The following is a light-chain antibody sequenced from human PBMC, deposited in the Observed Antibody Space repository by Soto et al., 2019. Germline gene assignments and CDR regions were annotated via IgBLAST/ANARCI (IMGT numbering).Light chain of an antibody. Sequence: DIQMTQSPSTLSASVGDRVTITCRASQSISSWLAWYQQKAGKAPKLLIFDASSLESGVPSRFSGSGSGTEFTLTISSLQPDDVATDYCQQYSSYPYSFGQGTKLEIK. J-gene: IGKJ2*01. CDR3: QQYSSYPYS. V-gene: IGKV1-5*01. CDR1: QSISSW. CDR2: DAS.